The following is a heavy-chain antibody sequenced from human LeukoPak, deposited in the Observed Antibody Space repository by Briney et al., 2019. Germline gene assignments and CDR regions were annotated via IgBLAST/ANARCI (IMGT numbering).Heavy chain of an antibody. CDR2: INPNSGGT. V-gene: IGHV1-2*02. CDR1: GYTFTGYY. J-gene: IGHJ5*02. D-gene: IGHD2-15*01. CDR3: ARGEVVAAHQGSWFDP. Sequence: ASVKVSCKASGYTFTGYYMHWVRQAPGQGLEWMGWINPNSGGTNYAQKFQGRVTMTRDTSITTVYMEVSSDDTAVYYCARGEVVAAHQGSWFDPWGQGTLVTVSS.